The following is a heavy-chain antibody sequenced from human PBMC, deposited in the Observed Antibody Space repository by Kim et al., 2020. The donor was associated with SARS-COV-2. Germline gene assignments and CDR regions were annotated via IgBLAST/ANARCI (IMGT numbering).Heavy chain of an antibody. Sequence: GGSLRLSCAASGFTFSSYGMHWVRQAPGKGLEWVAVISYDGSNKYYADSVKGRFTISRDNSKNTLYLQMNSLRAEDTAVYYCARARGLYYDPNGRWFDAWGQGTLVTVSS. CDR3: ARARGLYYDPNGRWFDA. V-gene: IGHV3-33*05. J-gene: IGHJ5*02. CDR1: GFTFSSYG. CDR2: ISYDGSNK. D-gene: IGHD3-22*01.